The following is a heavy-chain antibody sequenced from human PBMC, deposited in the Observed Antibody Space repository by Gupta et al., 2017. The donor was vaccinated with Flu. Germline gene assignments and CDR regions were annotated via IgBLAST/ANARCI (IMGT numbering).Heavy chain of an antibody. CDR3: ARIDIVVVPAAPREYAFDI. CDR1: GYSFTSYW. CDR2: IYPGDSDT. V-gene: IGHV5-51*03. J-gene: IGHJ3*02. D-gene: IGHD2-2*01. Sequence: EVQLVQSGAEVKQPGESLKISCKGSGYSFTSYWIGWVRQMPGKGLEWMGIIYPGDSDTRYSPSFQGQVTISADKSISTAYLQWSSLKASDTAMYYCARIDIVVVPAAPREYAFDIWGQGTMVTVSS.